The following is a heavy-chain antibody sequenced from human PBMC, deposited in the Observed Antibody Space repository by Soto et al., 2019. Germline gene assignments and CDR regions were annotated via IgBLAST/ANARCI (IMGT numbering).Heavy chain of an antibody. V-gene: IGHV4-59*01. J-gene: IGHJ4*02. CDR1: GGFI. CDR2: IYNSGRY. D-gene: IGHD6-19*01. Sequence: SETLSLTCTVSGGFIWGWIRQSPDKGLEWIGYIYNSGRYNYNPSLESRLTISIDTSKNQFSLEIYSVTAADTAIYYCARNLRRAVALDWGEGTLVTVSS. CDR3: ARNLRRAVALD.